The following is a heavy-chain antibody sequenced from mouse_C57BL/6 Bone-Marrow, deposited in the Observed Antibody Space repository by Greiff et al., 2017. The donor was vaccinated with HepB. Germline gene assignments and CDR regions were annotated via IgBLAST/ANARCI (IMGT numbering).Heavy chain of an antibody. J-gene: IGHJ4*01. V-gene: IGHV1-64*01. CDR3: ARRPRSDAMDY. CDR2: IHPNSGST. Sequence: VQLQQPGAELVKPGASVKLSCKASGYTFTSYWMHWVKQRPGQGLEWIGMIHPNSGSTNYNEKFKSKATLTVDKSSSTAYMQLSSLTSEDSAVYYCARRPRSDAMDYWGQGTSVTVSS. CDR1: GYTFTSYW.